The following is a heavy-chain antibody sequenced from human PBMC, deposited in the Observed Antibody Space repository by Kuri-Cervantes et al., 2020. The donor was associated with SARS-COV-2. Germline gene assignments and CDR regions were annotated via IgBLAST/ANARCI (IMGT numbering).Heavy chain of an antibody. V-gene: IGHV3-33*01. CDR1: GFTFSSYG. Sequence: GGSLRPSSAASGFTFSSYGMHWVRQAPGKGLEWVAVIWYDGSNKYYADSVKGRFTISRDNSKNTLYLQMNSLRAEDTAVYYCARGFRAGPGEYFDLWGRGALVTVSS. D-gene: IGHD3-10*01. J-gene: IGHJ2*01. CDR2: IWYDGSNK. CDR3: ARGFRAGPGEYFDL.